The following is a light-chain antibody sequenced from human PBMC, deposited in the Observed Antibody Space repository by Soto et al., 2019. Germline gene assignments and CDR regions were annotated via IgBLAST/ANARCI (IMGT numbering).Light chain of an antibody. CDR3: QQYNRWPPVT. CDR1: QSVSSD. V-gene: IGKV3-15*01. J-gene: IGKJ1*01. Sequence: EIVMTQSPATLSVSPGERATLSCRASQSVSSDLAWYQQKPGQAPRLLIHGASTRATGVPARFSGSGSGTEFTLTISSLQSEDFAVYHCQQYNRWPPVTFGQGTKVDVK. CDR2: GAS.